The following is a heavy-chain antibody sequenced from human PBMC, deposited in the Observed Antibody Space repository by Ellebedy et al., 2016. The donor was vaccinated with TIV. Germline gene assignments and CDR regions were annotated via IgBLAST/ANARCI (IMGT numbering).Heavy chain of an antibody. CDR1: GFTFSIYA. CDR2: ISRNGGGT. Sequence: PGGSLRLSCAASGFTFSIYAMGWVRQAPGKGLEWVSTISRNGGGTYYAGSVEGRFTISRDNSNNKLWLQMSGLRAEDTARYFCAKDLGIERQWGFDYWGQGTLVTVSS. D-gene: IGHD1-26*01. V-gene: IGHV3-23*01. CDR3: AKDLGIERQWGFDY. J-gene: IGHJ4*02.